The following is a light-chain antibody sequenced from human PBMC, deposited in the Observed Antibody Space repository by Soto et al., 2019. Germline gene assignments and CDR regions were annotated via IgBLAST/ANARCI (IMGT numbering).Light chain of an antibody. CDR3: QQTYSTPWT. V-gene: IGKV1-39*01. J-gene: IGKJ1*01. CDR1: QTIKTY. CDR2: AAS. Sequence: DIQMTQSPSPLSASVGDSVTITCRASQTIKTYLNWYRHKPGEAPKLLIYAASLLQTGVPSRVSRSGSWTFLTVTIGSLEPEDFATEYCQQTYSTPWTFGQGTKV.